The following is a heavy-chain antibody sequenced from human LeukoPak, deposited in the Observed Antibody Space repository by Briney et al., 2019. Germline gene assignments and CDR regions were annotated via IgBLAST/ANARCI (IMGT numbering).Heavy chain of an antibody. CDR3: ARETSLAGFASGLGFNY. CDR2: ITGVGGTP. Sequence: GGSLRLSCAPSGFTFGNYAMTWVRQAPGKGLEWVSGITGVGGTPYYADSVKGRFTISRDNSKNTLYLQMNSLRGEDTATYYCARETSLAGFASGLGFNYWGQGILVTVSS. CDR1: GFTFGNYA. J-gene: IGHJ4*02. D-gene: IGHD6-19*01. V-gene: IGHV3-23*01.